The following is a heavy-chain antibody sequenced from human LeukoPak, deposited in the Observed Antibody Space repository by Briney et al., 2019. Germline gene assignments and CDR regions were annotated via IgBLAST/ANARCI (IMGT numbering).Heavy chain of an antibody. D-gene: IGHD2-15*01. CDR1: GFTFSSYG. J-gene: IGHJ5*02. V-gene: IGHV3-30*18. Sequence: PGRSLRLSCAASGFTFSSYGMHWVRQAPGKGLEWVAVISYDGSNKYYADSVKGRFTISRDNSKNTLYLQMNSLRAEDTAVYYCAKAPDIVVVVAASNWFDPWGQGTLVTVSS. CDR3: AKAPDIVVVVAASNWFDP. CDR2: ISYDGSNK.